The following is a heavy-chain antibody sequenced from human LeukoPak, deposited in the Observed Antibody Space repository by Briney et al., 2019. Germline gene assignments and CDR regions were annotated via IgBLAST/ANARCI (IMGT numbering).Heavy chain of an antibody. CDR1: GYTFTSYG. Sequence: ASVKVSCKASGYTFTSYGINWVRQATGQGLEWMGWMNPNSGNTGYAQKFQGRVTITRNTSISTAYMELSSLRSEDTAVYYCARAPGRARYYYYYMDVWGKGTSVTVSS. J-gene: IGHJ6*03. V-gene: IGHV1-8*03. D-gene: IGHD4/OR15-4a*01. CDR3: ARAPGRARYYYYYMDV. CDR2: MNPNSGNT.